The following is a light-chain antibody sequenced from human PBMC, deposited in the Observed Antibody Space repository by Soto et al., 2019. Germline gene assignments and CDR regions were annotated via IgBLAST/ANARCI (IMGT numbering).Light chain of an antibody. Sequence: EIVMTQSPGTLSVSLGERATLSCRSSQSVGNKLAWYQQRPGQAPRLLIYGASTGVTGIPTRFSGSGSGTEFTLTISSLKSEDSAVYYCQQYNNCPRTFGQGTKVEIK. CDR2: GAS. V-gene: IGKV3-15*01. CDR1: QSVGNK. CDR3: QQYNNCPRT. J-gene: IGKJ1*01.